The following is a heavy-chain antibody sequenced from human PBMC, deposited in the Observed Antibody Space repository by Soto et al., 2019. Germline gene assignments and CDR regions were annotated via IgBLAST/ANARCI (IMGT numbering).Heavy chain of an antibody. CDR2: ISGSGGST. D-gene: IGHD3-22*01. CDR3: ARGREPYYYDSSGYLAIGY. V-gene: IGHV3-23*01. CDR1: GFTFSSYA. J-gene: IGHJ4*02. Sequence: LRLSCAASGFTFSSYAMSWVRQAPGRGLEWVSAISGSGGSTYYADSVKGRFTISRDNSKNTLYLQMNGLRAEDTAVYYCARGREPYYYDSSGYLAIGYWGKGTLVTVSS.